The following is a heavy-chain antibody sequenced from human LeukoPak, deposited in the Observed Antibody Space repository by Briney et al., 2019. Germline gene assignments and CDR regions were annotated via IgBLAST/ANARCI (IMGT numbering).Heavy chain of an antibody. J-gene: IGHJ4*02. CDR2: ISNNGSTI. CDR3: ARNTIYCGGDCYAPY. Sequence: GGSLRLSCAVSGFTFSSYEMNWVRQAPGKGLEWISYISNNGSTIYYADSVKGRFTISRDNAKDSLYLQMNSLRAEDTAVYYCARNTIYCGGDCYAPYWGQGTLVTVSS. V-gene: IGHV3-48*03. CDR1: GFTFSSYE. D-gene: IGHD2-21*02.